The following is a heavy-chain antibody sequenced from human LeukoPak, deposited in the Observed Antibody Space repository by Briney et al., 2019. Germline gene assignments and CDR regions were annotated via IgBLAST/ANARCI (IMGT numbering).Heavy chain of an antibody. CDR2: ISYGGSNK. CDR1: GFTFSSYT. D-gene: IGHD2-8*01. V-gene: IGHV3-30*14. CDR3: AREVYAGNWFDP. J-gene: IGHJ5*02. Sequence: PGRSLRLSCAASGFTFSSYTMNWVRQAPGKGLECVAVISYGGSNKYYADSVKGRFTISRDNSKNTPYLQMGSLRPEDMAVYYCAREVYAGNWFDPWGQGTLVTVSS.